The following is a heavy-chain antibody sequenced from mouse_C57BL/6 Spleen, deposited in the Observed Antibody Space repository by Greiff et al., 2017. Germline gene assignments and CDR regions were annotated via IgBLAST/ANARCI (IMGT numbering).Heavy chain of an antibody. CDR3: ALDGATDY. J-gene: IGHJ2*01. D-gene: IGHD1-1*01. Sequence: QVQLQQSGPELVKPGASVKISCKASGYAFSSSWMNWVKQRPGKGLEWLGRIYPGDGDTNYNGKVKGKATLTADTSSSTAYMQLSSLTAEDSAVYFCALDGATDYWGQGTTLTVSS. CDR2: IYPGDGDT. V-gene: IGHV1-82*01. CDR1: GYAFSSSW.